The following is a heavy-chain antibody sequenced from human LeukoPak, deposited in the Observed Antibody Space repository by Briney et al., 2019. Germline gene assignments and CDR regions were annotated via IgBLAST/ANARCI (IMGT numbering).Heavy chain of an antibody. V-gene: IGHV1-3*01. CDR3: ARESGAYSDY. CDR2: INAGNGNT. Sequence: ASVKVSCKASGGTFSSYAISWVRQAPGQRLEWMGWINAGNGNTKYSQKFQGRVTITRDTSASTAYMELSSLRSEDTAVYYCARESGAYSDYWGQGTLVTVSS. CDR1: GGTFSSYA. J-gene: IGHJ4*02. D-gene: IGHD3-10*01.